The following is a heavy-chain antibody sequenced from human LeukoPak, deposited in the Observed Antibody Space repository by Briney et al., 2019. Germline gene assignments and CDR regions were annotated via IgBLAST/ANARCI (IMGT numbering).Heavy chain of an antibody. J-gene: IGHJ6*02. CDR1: GGSFSGYY. V-gene: IGHV4-34*01. Sequence: SETLSLTCAVYGGSFSGYYWSWIRQPPEKGLEWIGEINQSGSTKYNPSLKSRVTISVDTTKNQFSLKLSSVTAADTAVYYCARGAVSGDHYYGLDAWGRGNTVTVSS. CDR3: ARGAVSGDHYYGLDA. CDR2: INQSGST. D-gene: IGHD2-21*01.